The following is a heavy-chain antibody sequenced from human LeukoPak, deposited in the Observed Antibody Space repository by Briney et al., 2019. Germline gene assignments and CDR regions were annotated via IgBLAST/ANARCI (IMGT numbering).Heavy chain of an antibody. J-gene: IGHJ4*02. Sequence: SETLSLTCTVSGGSVSSGSYYWGWIRQPPGKGLEWIGYIYYSGSTNYTPSLKSRVTISVDTSKNQFSLKLSSVTAADTAVYYCAVTRTDYFDYWGQGTLVTVSS. V-gene: IGHV4-61*01. CDR2: IYYSGST. CDR3: AVTRTDYFDY. CDR1: GGSVSSGSYY. D-gene: IGHD2-15*01.